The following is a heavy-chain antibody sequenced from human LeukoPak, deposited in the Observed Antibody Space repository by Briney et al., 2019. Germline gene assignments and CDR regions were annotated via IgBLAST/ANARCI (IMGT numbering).Heavy chain of an antibody. CDR1: GYTFTDYY. CDR2: INPNSGGT. J-gene: IGHJ3*02. D-gene: IGHD3-22*01. V-gene: IGHV1-2*02. Sequence: ASVKVSCQASGYTFTDYYMHWVRQAPGQGLEWRGWINPNSGGTYYAQKFQGRVTTTWDRSTTSTYMELSSLRSDDTAMYFCARDRRRITMVVDIWGQGTMVTVPS. CDR3: ARDRRRITMVVDI.